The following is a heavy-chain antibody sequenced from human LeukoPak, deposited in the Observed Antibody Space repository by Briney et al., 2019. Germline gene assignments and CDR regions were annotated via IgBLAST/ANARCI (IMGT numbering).Heavy chain of an antibody. CDR3: ARVARPGVYYYGMDV. CDR2: INPSGGST. V-gene: IGHV1-46*01. CDR1: GYTFTSYY. Sequence: ASVKASCKASGYTFTSYYMHWVRQAPGQALEWMGIINPSGGSTSYAQKFQGRVTMTRDTSTSTVYMELSSLRSEDTAVYYCARVARPGVYYYGMDVWGQGTTVTVSS. D-gene: IGHD6-6*01. J-gene: IGHJ6*02.